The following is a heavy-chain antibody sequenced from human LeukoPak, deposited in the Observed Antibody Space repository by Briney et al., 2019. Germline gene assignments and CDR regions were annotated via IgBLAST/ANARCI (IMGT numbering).Heavy chain of an antibody. CDR3: ARDARRFREPYYFDY. Sequence: ASVKVSCKASGYTFTSYYMHWVRQAPGQGLEWMGIINPSGGSTSYAQKFQGRVTMTSDTSTSTVYMELSSLRSEDTAVYYCARDARRFREPYYFDYWGQGTLVTVSS. D-gene: IGHD3-3*01. CDR1: GYTFTSYY. CDR2: INPSGGST. V-gene: IGHV1-46*01. J-gene: IGHJ4*02.